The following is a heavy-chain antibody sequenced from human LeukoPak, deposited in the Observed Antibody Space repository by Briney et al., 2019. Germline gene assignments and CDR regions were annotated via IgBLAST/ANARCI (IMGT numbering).Heavy chain of an antibody. D-gene: IGHD3-3*01. J-gene: IGHJ4*02. Sequence: SETLSLTCTVSGGSISSYYWSWIRQPPGKGLEWIGYIYYSGSTNYNPSLQSRVTISVDTSKNQFSLKLRSVTAADTAVYYCARSYDFWSGSPGGYFDYWGQGTLVTVSS. CDR2: IYYSGST. CDR1: GGSISSYY. V-gene: IGHV4-59*01. CDR3: ARSYDFWSGSPGGYFDY.